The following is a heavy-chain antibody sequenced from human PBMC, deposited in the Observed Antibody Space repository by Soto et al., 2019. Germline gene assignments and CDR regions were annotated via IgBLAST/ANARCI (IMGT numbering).Heavy chain of an antibody. J-gene: IGHJ5*02. CDR1: GFYFSRYA. V-gene: IGHV3-23*01. CDR2: MGGSVDSK. D-gene: IGHD6-19*01. Sequence: GGSLRLSCAASGFYFSRYAMSWVRQAPGKGLEWVSAMGGSVDSKSYADSVKGRFTISRDDSKNTLYLQINSLRPEDTALYYCARDQISGWYDNWGQGTLVTVSS. CDR3: ARDQISGWYDN.